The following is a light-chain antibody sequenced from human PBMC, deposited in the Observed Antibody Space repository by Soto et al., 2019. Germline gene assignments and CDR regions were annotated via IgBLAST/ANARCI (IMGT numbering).Light chain of an antibody. CDR3: SSYTNTGTLVV. J-gene: IGLJ3*02. V-gene: IGLV2-14*01. CDR1: GSDIGTYNF. Sequence: QSVLTQPASVSGSPGQSITISCSGSGSDIGTYNFVSWYQHHPGRAPKLIISEVANRPSGVSDRFSGSKSGSLASLIISGLQADDEAVYYCSSYTNTGTLVVFGVGTKLTVL. CDR2: EVA.